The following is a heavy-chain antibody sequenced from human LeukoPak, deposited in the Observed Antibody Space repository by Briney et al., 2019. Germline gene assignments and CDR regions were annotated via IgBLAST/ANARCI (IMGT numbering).Heavy chain of an antibody. J-gene: IGHJ4*02. CDR3: AKGVAGYGSGRPFDY. Sequence: GGSLRLSCAAPGFTFSSSAMIWVRQAPGKGLEWVSLICDSGTSTYYPDSVKGRFTISRDNSKNTVYLQMNSLRAEDTAVYYCAKGVAGYGSGRPFDYWGQGTLVTVSS. CDR2: ICDSGTST. D-gene: IGHD3-10*01. V-gene: IGHV3-23*01. CDR1: GFTFSSSA.